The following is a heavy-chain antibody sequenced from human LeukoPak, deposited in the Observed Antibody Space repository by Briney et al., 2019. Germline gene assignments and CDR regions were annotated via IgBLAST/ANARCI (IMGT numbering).Heavy chain of an antibody. V-gene: IGHV3-23*01. CDR3: AKNRGFRGVIVVPPLDF. CDR2: ISSSAGNT. CDR1: GFPFSSYP. D-gene: IGHD3-16*02. Sequence: QPGGSLRLSCAASGFPFSSYPMSWVRQAPGKGLEWVSSISSSAGNTYYADSVKGRFTISRDYSKNTLYLQMNSLRAEDTAIYYCAKNRGFRGVIVVPPLDFWGQGTLITVSS. J-gene: IGHJ4*02.